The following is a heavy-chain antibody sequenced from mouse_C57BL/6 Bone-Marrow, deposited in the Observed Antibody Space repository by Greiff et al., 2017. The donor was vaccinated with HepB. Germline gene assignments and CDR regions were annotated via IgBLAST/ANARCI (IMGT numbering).Heavy chain of an antibody. J-gene: IGHJ4*01. Sequence: DVKLQESVAELVRPGASVKLSCTASGFNIKNTYMHWVKQRPEQGLEWIGRIDPANGNTKYAPKFQGKATITADTSSNTAYLQLSSLTSEDTAIYYCARSPTGGDYAMDYWGQGTSVTVSS. CDR2: IDPANGNT. D-gene: IGHD4-1*02. CDR3: ARSPTGGDYAMDY. CDR1: GFNIKNTY. V-gene: IGHV14-3*01.